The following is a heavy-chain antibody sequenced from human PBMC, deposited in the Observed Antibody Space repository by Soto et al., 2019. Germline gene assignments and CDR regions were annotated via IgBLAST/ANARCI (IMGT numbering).Heavy chain of an antibody. CDR3: ARTTYYYGSGSPYFFDY. CDR2: IYYSGST. V-gene: IGHV4-31*03. D-gene: IGHD3-10*01. CDR1: GGSISSGGYY. J-gene: IGHJ4*02. Sequence: SETLSLTCTVSGGSISSGGYYWSWIRQHPGKGLEWIGYIYYSGSTYYNPSLKSRVTISVDTSKNQFSLKLSSVTAADTAVYYCARTTYYYGSGSPYFFDYWGQGTLVTVSS.